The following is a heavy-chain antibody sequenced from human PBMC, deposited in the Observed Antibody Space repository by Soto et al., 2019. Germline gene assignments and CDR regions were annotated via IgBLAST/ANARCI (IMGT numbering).Heavy chain of an antibody. V-gene: IGHV3-23*01. CDR2: VTGTGGST. CDR3: SRDGIWCYDTATSENCTLVPLAARPRRV. CDR1: GFTFNNFA. Sequence: GGSLRLSCTASGFTFNNFAMSWVRQAPGKGLEWVSVVTGTGGSTYYADSVKGRFTISRDNSKNTVYLQMNSLRAEDTAVYYWSRDGIWCYDTATSENCTLVPLAARPRRVWG. D-gene: IGHD5-12*01. J-gene: IGHJ6*01.